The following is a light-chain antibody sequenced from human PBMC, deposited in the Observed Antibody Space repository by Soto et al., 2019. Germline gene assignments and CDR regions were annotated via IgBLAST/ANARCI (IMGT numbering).Light chain of an antibody. V-gene: IGLV2-14*01. CDR3: SSYTSSSSYV. J-gene: IGLJ1*01. CDR1: SSDVGGYNY. Sequence: QSVLTQPASVSGSPRQSITISCTGTSSDVGGYNYASWYQQHPGKAPKLMIYDVSNRPSGVSNRFSGSKSGNTASLTISGLQAEDEADYYCSSYTSSSSYVFGTGTKVTVL. CDR2: DVS.